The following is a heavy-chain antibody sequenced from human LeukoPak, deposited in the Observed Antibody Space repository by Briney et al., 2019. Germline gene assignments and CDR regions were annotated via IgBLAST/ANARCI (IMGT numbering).Heavy chain of an antibody. CDR2: INPNSGGT. CDR3: ARAIPYYDYVWGSYRQYYFDY. V-gene: IGHV1-2*02. D-gene: IGHD3-16*02. Sequence: ASVKVSCKASGYTFTGYYMHWVRQAPGQGLEWMGLINPNSGGTKYAQEFQGSVSMARDKSLSTAYMELSRLRSDDTAVYYCARAIPYYDYVWGSYRQYYFDYWGQGTLVPVSS. CDR1: GYTFTGYY. J-gene: IGHJ4*02.